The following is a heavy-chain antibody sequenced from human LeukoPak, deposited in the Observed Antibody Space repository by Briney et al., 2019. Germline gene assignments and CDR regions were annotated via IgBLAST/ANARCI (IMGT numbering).Heavy chain of an antibody. Sequence: PGGSLRLSCAASGFTFSSYAMHWVRQAPGKGLEWVAVISYDGSNKYYADSVKGRFTISRDNSKDTLYLQMNSLRAEDTAVYYCARSMVRGVIGSHFDYWGQGTLVTVSS. V-gene: IGHV3-30-3*01. CDR2: ISYDGSNK. J-gene: IGHJ4*02. CDR1: GFTFSSYA. D-gene: IGHD3-10*01. CDR3: ARSMVRGVIGSHFDY.